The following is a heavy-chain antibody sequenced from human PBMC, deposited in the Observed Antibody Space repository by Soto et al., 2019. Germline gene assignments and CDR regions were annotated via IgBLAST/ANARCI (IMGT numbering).Heavy chain of an antibody. J-gene: IGHJ4*02. CDR3: ARVPSSSGRAHFDY. V-gene: IGHV3-30-3*01. CDR1: GFTFSSYA. D-gene: IGHD2-15*01. Sequence: PGGSLRLSCAASGFTFSSYAMSWVRQAPGKGLEWVAVISDDGSNKYYADSVKGRFTISRDNSKNTLYLQMNSLRAEDTAVYYCARVPSSSGRAHFDYWGQGTLVTVSS. CDR2: ISDDGSNK.